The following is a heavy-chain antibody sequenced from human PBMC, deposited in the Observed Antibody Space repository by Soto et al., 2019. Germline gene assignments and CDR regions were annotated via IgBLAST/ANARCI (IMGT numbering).Heavy chain of an antibody. CDR2: IYYSGST. Sequence: PSETLSLTCTVSGGSISSYYWSWIRQPPGKGLEWIGYIYYSGSTNYNPSLKSRVTISVDTSKNQFSLKLSSVTAADTAVYYCARGSSWYYFDYWGQGTLVTVS. CDR1: GGSISSYY. D-gene: IGHD6-13*01. V-gene: IGHV4-59*01. J-gene: IGHJ4*02. CDR3: ARGSSWYYFDY.